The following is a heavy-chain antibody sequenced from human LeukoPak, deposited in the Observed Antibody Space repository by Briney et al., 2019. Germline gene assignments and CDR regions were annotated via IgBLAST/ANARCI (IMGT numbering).Heavy chain of an antibody. CDR2: IYSGGST. D-gene: IGHD6-19*01. CDR3: AREPGGPITSGWLSSRKDPEDY. V-gene: IGHV3-66*01. J-gene: IGHJ4*02. CDR1: GFTFSSYA. Sequence: GGSLRLSCAGSGFTFSSYAMSWVRQAPGKGPEWVSVIYSGGSTYYADSVKGRFTISRDNSKNTLYLQMNSLRAEDTAVYYCAREPGGPITSGWLSSRKDPEDYWGQGTLVTVSS.